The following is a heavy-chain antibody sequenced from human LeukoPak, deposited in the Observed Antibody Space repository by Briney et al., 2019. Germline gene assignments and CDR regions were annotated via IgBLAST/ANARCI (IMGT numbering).Heavy chain of an antibody. CDR2: ISHDGSDS. V-gene: IGHV3-30*18. CDR1: GFTFSSYG. CDR3: AKELYFGSGSYPDY. D-gene: IGHD3-10*01. Sequence: PGRSLRVSCAASGFTFSSYGMHWVRQAPGKGLEWVAVISHDGSDSHYADSVKSRFTTSRDNSKNTVYLQMSSLRPEDTAVYFCAKELYFGSGSYPDYWGQGTLVRVSS. J-gene: IGHJ4*02.